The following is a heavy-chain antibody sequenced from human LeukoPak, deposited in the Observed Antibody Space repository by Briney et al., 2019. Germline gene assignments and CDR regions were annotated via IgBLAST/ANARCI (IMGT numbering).Heavy chain of an antibody. J-gene: IGHJ4*02. D-gene: IGHD5-24*01. CDR3: TRTFLSGDGYKVGYFDY. CDR2: IYSSGST. Sequence: LGGSLRLSCAASGFAFNVYAMSWLRQPPGKGLEWVSLIYSSGSTYYADSVKGRFTISRDNSKNTLFLQMNSLTAEDTAMYYCTRTFLSGDGYKVGYFDYWGQGTLVTVSS. CDR1: GFAFNVYA. V-gene: IGHV3-53*01.